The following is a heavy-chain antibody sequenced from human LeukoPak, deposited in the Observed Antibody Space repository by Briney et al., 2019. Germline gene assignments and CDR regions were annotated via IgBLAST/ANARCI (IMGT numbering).Heavy chain of an antibody. Sequence: ASVKVSCEASGYTFTSYGISWVRQAPGQGLEWMGWISAYNGNTNYAQKLQGRVTMTTDTSTRTAYMEMRSLRSDDTALYYCGRGYTATGNWYFDLWGRGTLVSVSS. CDR1: GYTFTSYG. CDR2: ISAYNGNT. D-gene: IGHD4-17*01. CDR3: GRGYTATGNWYFDL. J-gene: IGHJ2*01. V-gene: IGHV1-18*01.